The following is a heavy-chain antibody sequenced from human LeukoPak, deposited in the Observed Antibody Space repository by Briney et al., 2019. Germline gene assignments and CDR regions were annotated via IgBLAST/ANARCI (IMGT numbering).Heavy chain of an antibody. V-gene: IGHV4-30-2*01. Sequence: SETLSLTCTVSGGSISSGGYYWSWIRQPPGKGLEWIGYIYHSGSTYYNPSLKSRVTISVDRSKNQFSLKLSSVTAADTAVYYCARDQRGITMVRGLPRSAFDIWGQGTMVTVSS. CDR2: IYHSGST. J-gene: IGHJ3*02. CDR3: ARDQRGITMVRGLPRSAFDI. D-gene: IGHD3-10*01. CDR1: GGSISSGGYY.